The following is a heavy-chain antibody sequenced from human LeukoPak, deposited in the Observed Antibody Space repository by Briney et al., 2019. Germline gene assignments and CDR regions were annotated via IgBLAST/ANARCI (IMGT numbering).Heavy chain of an antibody. J-gene: IGHJ4*02. Sequence: SETLSLTCTVSGGSISSSSYYWGWIRQPPGKGLEWIGSIYSSGSTYYNPSLKSRVTISVDTSKNQFSLKLSSVTAADTAVYYCARAIGASIAAHYFDYWGQGTLVTVSS. CDR3: ARAIGASIAAHYFDY. CDR1: GGSISSSSYY. V-gene: IGHV4-39*07. D-gene: IGHD6-6*01. CDR2: IYSSGST.